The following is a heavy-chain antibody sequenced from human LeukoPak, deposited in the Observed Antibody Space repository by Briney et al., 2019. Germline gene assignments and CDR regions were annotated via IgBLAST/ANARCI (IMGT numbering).Heavy chain of an antibody. Sequence: PGGSLRLSCAASGFTFSSYDMHWVRQATGKGLEWVSAIGVAANTFYSGSVKGRFTISRENAKNSLYLLMSSLRAEDTAVYYCASDSPGYESGSYFAYWGQGTLVTVSS. CDR1: GFTFSSYD. D-gene: IGHD3-22*01. CDR3: ASDSPGYESGSYFAY. J-gene: IGHJ4*02. CDR2: IGVAANT. V-gene: IGHV3-13*01.